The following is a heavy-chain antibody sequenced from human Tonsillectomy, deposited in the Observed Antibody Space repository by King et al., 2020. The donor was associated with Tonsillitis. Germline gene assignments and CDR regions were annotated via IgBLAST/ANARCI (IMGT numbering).Heavy chain of an antibody. CDR1: GGSISSNY. CDR2: VYNSGST. Sequence: VQLQESGPGLLKPSETLSLTCTVSGGSISSNYWSWIRQPPGKGLEWIGYVYNSGSTHYNPSLKSRVTITVDTSKNQFSLKLSSVTAADTAVYYCAKITPGYCSGGSCQSSSYYDDWCQGTLVTVSS. CDR3: AKITPGYCSGGSCQSSSYYDD. D-gene: IGHD2-15*01. V-gene: IGHV4-59*01. J-gene: IGHJ4*02.